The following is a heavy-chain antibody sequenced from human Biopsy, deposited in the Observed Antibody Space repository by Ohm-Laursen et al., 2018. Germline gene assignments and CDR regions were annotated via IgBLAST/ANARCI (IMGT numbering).Heavy chain of an antibody. V-gene: IGHV4-59*12. Sequence: TLSLACTVSDGSINSYYWNWIRQPPGKRLEWIGNIYYSGSTNFNLSLESRVTMSVDTSKNQFSLNLRSVTAADTAVYYCARGTGRYYVYGAFDIWGQGTVVTVSS. CDR1: DGSINSYY. CDR2: IYYSGST. CDR3: ARGTGRYYVYGAFDI. D-gene: IGHD1-26*01. J-gene: IGHJ3*02.